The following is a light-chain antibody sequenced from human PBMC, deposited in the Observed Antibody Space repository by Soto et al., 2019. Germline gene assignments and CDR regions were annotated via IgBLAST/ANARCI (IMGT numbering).Light chain of an antibody. CDR1: QVITSNY. CDR2: GAS. V-gene: IGKV3-20*01. J-gene: IGKJ2*01. Sequence: EIGLTQSPGTLSLSPGEGVTLSCRASQVITSNYLAWSQQKPGQAPRLLFYGASTRAIDIPDRFTGSGSGTDFPLTISRLEPEDFAVYYCQQYGRPPYTFCQGTKLEIK. CDR3: QQYGRPPYT.